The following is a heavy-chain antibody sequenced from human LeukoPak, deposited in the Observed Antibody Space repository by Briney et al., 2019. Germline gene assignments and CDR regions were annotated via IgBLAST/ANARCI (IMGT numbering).Heavy chain of an antibody. V-gene: IGHV4-39*01. D-gene: IGHD3-10*01. Sequence: SETLSLTCTVSGGSISSSSYYWGWIRQPPGKGLEWIGSIYYSGSTYYNPSLKSRVTISVDTSKNQFSLKLSSVTAADTAVYYCARRIPDYYGSGSYFYGILYYFDYWGQGTLVTVSS. J-gene: IGHJ4*02. CDR3: ARRIPDYYGSGSYFYGILYYFDY. CDR1: GGSISSSSYY. CDR2: IYYSGST.